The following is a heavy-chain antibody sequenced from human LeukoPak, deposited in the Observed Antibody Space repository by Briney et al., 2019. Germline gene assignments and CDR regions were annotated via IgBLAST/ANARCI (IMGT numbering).Heavy chain of an antibody. CDR3: AGNYYGSGSYYSEDRY. J-gene: IGHJ4*02. CDR2: IYTSGST. CDR1: GGSISSGSYY. V-gene: IGHV4-61*02. Sequence: SETLSLTCAVSGGSISSGSYYWSWIRQPAGKGLEWIGRIYTSGSTNYNPSLKSRVTISVDTSKNQFSLKLSSVTAADTAVYYCAGNYYGSGSYYSEDRYWGRGTLVTVSS. D-gene: IGHD3-10*01.